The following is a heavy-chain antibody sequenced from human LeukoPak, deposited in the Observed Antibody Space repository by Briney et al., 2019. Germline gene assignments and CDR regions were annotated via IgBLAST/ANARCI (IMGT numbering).Heavy chain of an antibody. CDR1: GFTFSDYY. CDR3: ARDLERAVAH. Sequence: GGSLRLSCAASGFTFSDYYMSWIRQAPGKGLEWVSYISSNGSTIYYADSVKGRFTISRDNSKNTLYLQMNSLRAEDTAVYYCARDLERAVAHWGQGTLVTVSS. J-gene: IGHJ4*02. V-gene: IGHV3-11*04. D-gene: IGHD6-19*01. CDR2: ISSNGSTI.